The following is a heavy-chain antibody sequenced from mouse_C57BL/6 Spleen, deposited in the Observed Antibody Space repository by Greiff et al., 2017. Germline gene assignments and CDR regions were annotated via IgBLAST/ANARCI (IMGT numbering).Heavy chain of an antibody. CDR2: IYWDDDK. V-gene: IGHV8-12*01. CDR3: ARSAHYGYDDGWYFDV. Sequence: QVTLKESGPGILQSSQTLSLTCSFSGFSLSTSGMGVSWIRQPSGKGLEWLAHIYWDDDKRYNPSLKSRLTISKDTSRNQVFLKITSVDTADTATYYCARSAHYGYDDGWYFDVWGTGTTVTVSS. J-gene: IGHJ1*03. D-gene: IGHD2-2*01. CDR1: GFSLSTSGMG.